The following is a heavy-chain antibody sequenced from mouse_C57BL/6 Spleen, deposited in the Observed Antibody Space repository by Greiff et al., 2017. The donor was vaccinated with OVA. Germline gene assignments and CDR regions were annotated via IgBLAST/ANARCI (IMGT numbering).Heavy chain of an antibody. Sequence: QVQLQQSGAELVKPGASVKISCKASGYAFSSYWMNWVKQRPGKGLEWIGQLYPGDGDTNYNGKFKGKATLTADKSSSTAYMQLSSLTSEDSAVYFCARTNYGSSFFDYWGQGTTLTVSS. V-gene: IGHV1-80*01. CDR3: ARTNYGSSFFDY. CDR2: LYPGDGDT. J-gene: IGHJ2*01. CDR1: GYAFSSYW. D-gene: IGHD1-1*01.